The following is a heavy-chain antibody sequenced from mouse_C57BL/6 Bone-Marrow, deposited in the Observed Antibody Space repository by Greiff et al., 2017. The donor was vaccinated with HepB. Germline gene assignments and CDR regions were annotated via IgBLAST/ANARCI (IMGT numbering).Heavy chain of an antibody. V-gene: IGHV6-3*01. Sequence: EVQLQESGGGLVQPGGSMKLSCVASGFTFSNYWMNWVRQSPEKGLEWVAQIRLKSDNYATHYAESVKGRFTISRDDSKSSVDLQMNNLRAVDTGIYSCTGGEIFITTVGGQGTTLTVSS. CDR1: GFTFSNYW. J-gene: IGHJ2*01. CDR3: TGGEIFITTV. D-gene: IGHD1-1*01. CDR2: IRLKSDNYAT.